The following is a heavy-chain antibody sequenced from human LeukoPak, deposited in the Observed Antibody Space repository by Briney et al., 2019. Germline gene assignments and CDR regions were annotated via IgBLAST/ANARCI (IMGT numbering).Heavy chain of an antibody. Sequence: PSETLSLTCTVSGGFISNYYWSWIRQPPGKGLEWIGYIYYSGSANYNPSLKSRVTISVDTSKNQFSLKLSSVTAADTAVYYCARHGGYSYGFDYWGQGTLVTVSS. J-gene: IGHJ4*02. V-gene: IGHV4-59*08. D-gene: IGHD5-18*01. CDR2: IYYSGSA. CDR1: GGFISNYY. CDR3: ARHGGYSYGFDY.